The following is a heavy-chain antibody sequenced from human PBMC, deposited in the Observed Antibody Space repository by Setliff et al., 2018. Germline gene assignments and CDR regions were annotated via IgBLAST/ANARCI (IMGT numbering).Heavy chain of an antibody. J-gene: IGHJ6*03. CDR2: FIPSFGTA. V-gene: IGHV1-69*13. D-gene: IGHD2-2*03. CDR1: GGTFSSKA. Sequence: ASVKVSCKASGGTFSSKAISWVRQAPGQGLEWMGGFIPSFGTANYAQKFQGRLTITADESTSTAYMELNSLRSEDTAIYYCARVVGSGHYYYYYMDVWGKGTTVTVSS. CDR3: ARVVGSGHYYYYYMDV.